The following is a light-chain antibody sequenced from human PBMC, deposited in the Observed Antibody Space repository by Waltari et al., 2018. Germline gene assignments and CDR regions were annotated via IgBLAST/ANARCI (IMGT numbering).Light chain of an antibody. CDR2: EVT. V-gene: IGLV2-8*01. J-gene: IGLJ3*02. Sequence: QSALTQPPSASGSPGQSVTISCPGTSRDIGGYNYVSWYQQHPGKAPKLMIYEVTKRPSGVPDRFSASKSGNTASLTVAVLQAEDEADYYCSSFAGSTNWVFGGGTKLTVL. CDR1: SRDIGGYNY. CDR3: SSFAGSTNWV.